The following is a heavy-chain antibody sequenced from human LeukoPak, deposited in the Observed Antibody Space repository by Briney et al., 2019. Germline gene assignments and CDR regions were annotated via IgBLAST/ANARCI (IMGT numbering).Heavy chain of an antibody. CDR2: IYHSGST. Sequence: PSETLSLTCTVSGGSISSGGYYWSWIRQPPGKGLGWIGYIYHSGSTNYNPSLKSRVTISVDTSKNQFSLKLSSVTAADTAVYYCARGLTGSRRYFDSWGQGTLVTVSS. V-gene: IGHV4-30-2*01. J-gene: IGHJ4*02. CDR1: GGSISSGGYY. D-gene: IGHD3-10*01. CDR3: ARGLTGSRRYFDS.